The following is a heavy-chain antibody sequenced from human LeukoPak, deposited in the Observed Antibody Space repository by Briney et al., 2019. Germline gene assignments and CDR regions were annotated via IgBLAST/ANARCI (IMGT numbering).Heavy chain of an antibody. CDR1: GFSFSTYA. CDR3: AKVGPFGELSFSDY. Sequence: GGSLRLSCAASGFSFSTYAMKWVRQAPGRGLEWVSTIGGSGDNKYYADSVKDRFTISRENSKNTLSLQMNSLRAEDTAVYYCAKVGPFGELSFSDYWGQGTLVTVSS. V-gene: IGHV3-23*01. D-gene: IGHD3-10*01. CDR2: IGGSGDNK. J-gene: IGHJ4*02.